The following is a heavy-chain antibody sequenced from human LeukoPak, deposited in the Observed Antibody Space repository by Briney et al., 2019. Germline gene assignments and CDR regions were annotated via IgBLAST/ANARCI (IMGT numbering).Heavy chain of an antibody. CDR2: ISSSSSYI. J-gene: IGHJ4*02. Sequence: PGGSLRLSCAASGFTFSSYSMNWVRQAPGKGLEWVSSISSSSSYIYYADSVKGRFTISRDNAKNSLYLQMNSLRAEDTAVYYCARADWNYVFVDYWGQGTLVTVSS. D-gene: IGHD1-7*01. CDR1: GFTFSSYS. V-gene: IGHV3-21*01. CDR3: ARADWNYVFVDY.